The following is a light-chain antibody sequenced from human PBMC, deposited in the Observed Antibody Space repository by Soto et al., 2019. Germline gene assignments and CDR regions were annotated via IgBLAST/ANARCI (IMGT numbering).Light chain of an antibody. CDR3: SSHTFSSTLVG. CDR1: SSDIGSYNY. CDR2: GVS. J-gene: IGLJ2*01. V-gene: IGLV2-14*03. Sequence: QSVRTQPASVSGSPGQAISISCTGTSSDIGSYNYVSWYQQLPGKVPKLMIYGVSTRPSGVSNRFSGSKSGNTASLTISGLQAEDEADYYCSSHTFSSTLVGFGGGTKRTVL.